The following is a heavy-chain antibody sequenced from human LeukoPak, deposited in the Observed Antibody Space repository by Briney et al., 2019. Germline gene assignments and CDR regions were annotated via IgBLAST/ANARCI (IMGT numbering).Heavy chain of an antibody. CDR3: AVWLEGVCY. Sequence: GGSLRLSCAGSGFTFSDHDMDWVRQAPGKGLEWLGRSKNKANNKAKTYTTEYAASVKGRFTISRDESQNSLSLQMNSLSTEDTAMYFCAVWLEGVCYWGQGTLVTVSS. D-gene: IGHD3-3*01. J-gene: IGHJ4*02. CDR1: GFTFSDHD. V-gene: IGHV3-72*01. CDR2: SKNKANNKAKTYTT.